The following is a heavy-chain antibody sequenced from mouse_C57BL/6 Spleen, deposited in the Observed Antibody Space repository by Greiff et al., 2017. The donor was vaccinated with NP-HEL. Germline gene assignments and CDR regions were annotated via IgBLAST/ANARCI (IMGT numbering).Heavy chain of an antibody. CDR1: GYTFTSYW. Sequence: QVQLKQPGAELVKPGASVKLSCKASGYTFTSYWMHWVKQRPGQGLEWIGMIHPNSGSTNYNEKFKSKATLTVDKSSSTAYMQLSSLTSEDSAVYYCARPYGSSSDYWGQGTTLTVSS. J-gene: IGHJ2*01. D-gene: IGHD1-1*01. CDR2: IHPNSGST. CDR3: ARPYGSSSDY. V-gene: IGHV1-64*01.